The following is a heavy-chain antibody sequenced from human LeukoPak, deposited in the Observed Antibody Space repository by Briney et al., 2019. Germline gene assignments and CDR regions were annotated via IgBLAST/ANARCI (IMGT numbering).Heavy chain of an antibody. CDR2: IFYSGSP. J-gene: IGHJ4*02. V-gene: IGHV4-59*08. CDR3: ARVGHIVAAGTYDY. CDR1: GVSISSYY. D-gene: IGHD6-13*01. Sequence: PSETLSLTCTVSGVSISSYYWSWIRQPPGEGLEWIGNIFYSGSPNYKSSLKSRVTTSFDTSKNQFPLKLSSVTAADPAVYYCARVGHIVAAGTYDYWGQGTLVTVSS.